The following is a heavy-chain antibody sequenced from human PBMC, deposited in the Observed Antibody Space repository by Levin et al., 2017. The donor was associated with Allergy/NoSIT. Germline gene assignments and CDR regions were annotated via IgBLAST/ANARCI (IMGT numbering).Heavy chain of an antibody. CDR3: AKDIAARPFATGYFDL. Sequence: GGSLRLSCAASGFTFDDYAMHWVRQAPGKGLEWVSGISWNSGSIGYADSVKGRFTISRDNAKNSLYLQMNSLRAEDTALYYCAKDIAARPFATGYFDLWGRGTLVTVSS. CDR2: ISWNSGSI. V-gene: IGHV3-9*01. CDR1: GFTFDDYA. J-gene: IGHJ2*01. D-gene: IGHD6-6*01.